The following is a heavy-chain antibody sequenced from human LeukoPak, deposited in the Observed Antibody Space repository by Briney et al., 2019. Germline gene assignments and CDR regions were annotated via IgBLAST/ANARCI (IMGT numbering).Heavy chain of an antibody. CDR1: GYTFPGYY. CDR2: INPNIGVT. CDR3: ARGTGEGYTYGRYYFDY. J-gene: IGHJ4*02. V-gene: IGHV1-2*02. Sequence: GSVKVSCKASGYTFPGYYIHWVRQAPGQGLECMGWINPNIGVTNYAQKFQGRVTMTRDTSISTAYVELSRLRSDDTAVYYCARGTGEGYTYGRYYFDYWGQGTLVTVSS. D-gene: IGHD5-18*01.